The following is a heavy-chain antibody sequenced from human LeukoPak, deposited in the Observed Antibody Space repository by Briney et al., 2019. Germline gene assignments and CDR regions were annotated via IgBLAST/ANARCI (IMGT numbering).Heavy chain of an antibody. J-gene: IGHJ4*02. V-gene: IGHV1-8*01. CDR1: GYTFTSYD. Sequence: GASVKVSCKASGYTFTSYDINWVRQATGQGLEWMGWMNPNSGNTGYAQKFQGRVTMTRDTSISTAYMELSGLRSDDTAVYYCARIPRGYCSSASCFDYWGQGTLVTVSS. CDR3: ARIPRGYCSSASCFDY. D-gene: IGHD2-2*01. CDR2: MNPNSGNT.